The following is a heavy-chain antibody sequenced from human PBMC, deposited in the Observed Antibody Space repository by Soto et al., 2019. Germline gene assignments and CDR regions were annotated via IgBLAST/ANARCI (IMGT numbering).Heavy chain of an antibody. Sequence: GESLKISCKGSGYSFTSYWIGWVRQMPGKGLEWMGIIYPGDSDTRYSPSFQGQVTISADKSISTAYLQWSSLKASDTAMYYCARRILTPPWYRGARFRGAFDIWGQGTMVTVSS. CDR1: GYSFTSYW. V-gene: IGHV5-51*01. CDR3: ARRILTPPWYRGARFRGAFDI. D-gene: IGHD3-10*01. CDR2: IYPGDSDT. J-gene: IGHJ3*02.